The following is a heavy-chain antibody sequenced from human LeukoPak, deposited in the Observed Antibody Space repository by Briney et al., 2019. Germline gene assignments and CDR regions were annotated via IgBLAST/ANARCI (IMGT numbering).Heavy chain of an antibody. CDR2: IYYSGST. D-gene: IGHD6-19*01. J-gene: IGHJ4*02. CDR1: GGSISSYY. V-gene: IGHV4-59*01. CDR3: ARGQQWLDY. Sequence: PSETLSLTCTVSGGSISSYYWSWIRQPPGKGLEWIGYIYYSGSTNYNPSLKSRVTISVDTSKNQFSLKLSSVTAADTAVYYCARGQQWLDYWGQGTLVTVSS.